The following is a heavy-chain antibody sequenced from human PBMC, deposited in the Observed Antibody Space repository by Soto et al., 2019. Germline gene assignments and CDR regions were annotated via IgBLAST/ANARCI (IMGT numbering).Heavy chain of an antibody. CDR2: ISAYNGNT. V-gene: IGHV1-18*01. J-gene: IGHJ4*02. CDR1: GYTVTSYG. Sequence: ASVKVSCKASGYTVTSYGITWARQAPGQGLEWMGWISAYNGNTNYAQKLQGRVTMTTDTSTSTAYMELRSLRSDDTAVYYCARDAVAGTFDYWGQGTLVTVSS. D-gene: IGHD6-19*01. CDR3: ARDAVAGTFDY.